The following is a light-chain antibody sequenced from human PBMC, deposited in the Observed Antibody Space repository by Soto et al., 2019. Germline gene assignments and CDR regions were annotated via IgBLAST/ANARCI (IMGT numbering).Light chain of an antibody. Sequence: QSALTQPASVSGYPGQSIAISCTGARTDVADGYDYVYWYQQHPGQAPQLIIYYVSNRPSGGSDRFSGSKSGNTASLTISGDQAEDEAEYYCNSYTSSAPFYIFGTGTKLTVL. V-gene: IGLV2-14*03. CDR1: RTDVADGYDY. CDR2: YVS. J-gene: IGLJ1*01. CDR3: NSYTSSAPFYI.